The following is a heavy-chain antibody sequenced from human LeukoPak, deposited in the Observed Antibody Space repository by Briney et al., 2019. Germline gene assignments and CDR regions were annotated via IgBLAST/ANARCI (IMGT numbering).Heavy chain of an antibody. CDR2: INHSGST. CDR3: AITSGY. Sequence: WETLSLTCAVYGGSFSGYYWTWIRQPPGKGLEWIGEINHSGSTNYNPSLKSRVTVSMDTSKNQFSLKLSSVTAADTAVYYCAITSGYWGQGTLVTVSS. V-gene: IGHV4-34*01. J-gene: IGHJ4*02. CDR1: GGSFSGYY.